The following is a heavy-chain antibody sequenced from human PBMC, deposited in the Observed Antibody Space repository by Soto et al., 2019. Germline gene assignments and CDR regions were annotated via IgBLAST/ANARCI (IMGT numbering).Heavy chain of an antibody. Sequence: ASVKVSCKASGGTFSSYAISWVRQAPGQGLEWMGGIIPIFGTANYAQKFQGRVTITADESTSTAYMELSSLRSEDTAVYYCGVGATLERYYYYYGMDVWGQGTTVTVSS. CDR3: GVGATLERYYYYYGMDV. CDR1: GGTFSSYA. J-gene: IGHJ6*02. D-gene: IGHD1-26*01. CDR2: IIPIFGTA. V-gene: IGHV1-69*13.